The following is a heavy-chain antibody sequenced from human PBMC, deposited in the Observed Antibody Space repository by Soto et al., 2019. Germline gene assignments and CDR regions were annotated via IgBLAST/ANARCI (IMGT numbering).Heavy chain of an antibody. J-gene: IGHJ3*02. V-gene: IGHV1-3*01. Sequence: ASVKVSCKASGYTFTSYAMQWVRQAPGQRLEWMGWINAGNGNTKYSQKFQGRVTITRDTSASTAYMELSSLRSEDTAVYYCAREGSAGSNDAFDSWGQGTMVTVSS. CDR2: INAGNGNT. CDR3: AREGSAGSNDAFDS. D-gene: IGHD6-13*01. CDR1: GYTFTSYA.